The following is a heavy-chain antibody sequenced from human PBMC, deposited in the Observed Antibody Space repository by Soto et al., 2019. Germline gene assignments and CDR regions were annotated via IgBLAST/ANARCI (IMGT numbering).Heavy chain of an antibody. V-gene: IGHV3-23*01. CDR3: ANIRFLEWYAFDI. D-gene: IGHD3-3*01. J-gene: IGHJ3*02. Sequence: GGSLRLSCAASGFTFSSYAMSWVRQAPGKGLEWVSAISGSGGSTYYADSVKGRFTISRDNSKNTLYLQMNSLRAEDTAVYYCANIRFLEWYAFDIWGQGTMVTVSS. CDR1: GFTFSSYA. CDR2: ISGSGGST.